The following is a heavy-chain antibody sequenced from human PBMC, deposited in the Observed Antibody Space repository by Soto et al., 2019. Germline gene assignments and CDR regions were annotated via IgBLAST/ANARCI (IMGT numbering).Heavy chain of an antibody. V-gene: IGHV1-18*01. CDR2: ISTHKGNT. CDR3: APRSPAFAF. Sequence: QVQMVQSGPEVKKPGASVKVSCKTSGYIFTTYGIAWVRQAPGQGLEWMGWISTHKGNTNYAQKFQGRVTMTTDTSPSTAYMELRSLRSDDTAMYYCAPRSPAFAFWGQGTLVTVSS. J-gene: IGHJ4*02. D-gene: IGHD6-25*01. CDR1: GYIFTTYG.